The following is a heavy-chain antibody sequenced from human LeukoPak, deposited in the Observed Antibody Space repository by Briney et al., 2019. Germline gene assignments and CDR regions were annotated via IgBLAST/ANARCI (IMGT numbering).Heavy chain of an antibody. CDR1: GASIKSGAYS. V-gene: IGHV4-30-2*01. D-gene: IGHD3-10*01. Sequence: SETLSLTCDVSGASIKSGAYSWSWVRQPLGKGLEWVGYIFHSGTTSYNPSLKSRVTLSIDRSRSQFSLRLSSVTAADTAVYYCARGGGFYGSGTTHFDYWGQGTLVTISS. J-gene: IGHJ4*02. CDR3: ARGGGFYGSGTTHFDY. CDR2: IFHSGTT.